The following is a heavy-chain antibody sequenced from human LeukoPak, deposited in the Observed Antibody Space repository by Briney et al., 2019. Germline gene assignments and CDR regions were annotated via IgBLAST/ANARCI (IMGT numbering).Heavy chain of an antibody. D-gene: IGHD6-19*01. CDR2: IDPSDSYT. CDR1: GYSFTRFW. J-gene: IGHJ6*02. CDR3: ARPLAGTVRYYYGMDV. V-gene: IGHV5-10-1*01. Sequence: GESLKISRKGSGYSFTRFWIGWVRQMPGKGLEWMGRIDPSDSYTNYSPSFQGHVTISADKSISTAYLQWSSLKASDTAMYYCARPLAGTVRYYYGMDVWGQGTTVTVSS.